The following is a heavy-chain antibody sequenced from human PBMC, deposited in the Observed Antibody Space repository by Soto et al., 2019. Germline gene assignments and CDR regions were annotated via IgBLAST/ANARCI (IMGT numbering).Heavy chain of an antibody. CDR1: GFTFSSYW. V-gene: IGHV3-74*01. D-gene: IGHD3-3*01. CDR2: IKSDGSST. CDR3: ARGLRTIFGVVITWGAVDY. Sequence: EVQLVESGGGLVQPGGSLRLSCAASGFTFSSYWMHWVRQAPGKGLVWVSRIKSDGSSTSYADSVKGRFTISRDNAKNTLYLQMNSLRAEDTAVYYCARGLRTIFGVVITWGAVDYWGQGTLVTVSS. J-gene: IGHJ4*02.